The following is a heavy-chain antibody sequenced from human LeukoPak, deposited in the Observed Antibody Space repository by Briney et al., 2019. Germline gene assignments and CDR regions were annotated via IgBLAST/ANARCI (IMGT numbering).Heavy chain of an antibody. CDR1: GFTFSSHA. Sequence: PGGSLRLSCAASGFTFSSHAMNWVRQAPGKGLEWVSYISSSSSTIYYADSVKGRFTISRDNAKNSLYLQMNSLRAEDTAVYYCARDPHAYYYDSSEYFQHWGQGTLVTVSS. J-gene: IGHJ1*01. CDR2: ISSSSSTI. V-gene: IGHV3-48*01. D-gene: IGHD3-22*01. CDR3: ARDPHAYYYDSSEYFQH.